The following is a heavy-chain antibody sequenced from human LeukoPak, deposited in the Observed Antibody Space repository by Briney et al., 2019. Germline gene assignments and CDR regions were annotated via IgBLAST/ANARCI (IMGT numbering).Heavy chain of an antibody. D-gene: IGHD3-3*01. CDR3: AKGGTIFGVVNLRTYFDY. Sequence: GGSLRLSCAASGFTFSSYAMSWVRQAPGKGLEWVSAISGSGGSTYYADSVKGRFTISRDNSKNTLYLQMNSLRAEDTAVYYCAKGGTIFGVVNLRTYFDYWGQGTLVTVSS. V-gene: IGHV3-23*01. CDR1: GFTFSSYA. CDR2: ISGSGGST. J-gene: IGHJ4*02.